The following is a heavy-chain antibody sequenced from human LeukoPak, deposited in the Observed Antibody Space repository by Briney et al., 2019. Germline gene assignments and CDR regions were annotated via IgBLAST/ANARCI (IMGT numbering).Heavy chain of an antibody. D-gene: IGHD1-1*01. CDR1: GFTFSTYA. CDR3: AKHDYYFDY. J-gene: IGHJ4*02. CDR2: ISATGGTT. Sequence: GGSLRLSCAASGFTFSTYAMIWVRQAPGKGLEWVSAISATGGTTFYADSVKGRFTISRGNSKNTLYLQMNSLRAEDTSVYYCAKHDYYFDYWGQGTLVTVSS. V-gene: IGHV3-23*01.